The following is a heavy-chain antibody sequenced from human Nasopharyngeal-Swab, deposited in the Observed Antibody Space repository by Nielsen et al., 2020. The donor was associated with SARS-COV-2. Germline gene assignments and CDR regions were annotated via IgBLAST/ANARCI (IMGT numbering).Heavy chain of an antibody. V-gene: IGHV3-30*18. CDR3: AKAHGGGFYYYYIDV. J-gene: IGHJ6*03. CDR1: GFTFSSYG. CDR2: ISYDGSNK. D-gene: IGHD2-15*01. Sequence: GGSLRLSCAASGFTFSSYGMHWVRQAPGKGLEWVAVISYDGSNKYYADSVKGRFTISRDNSKNTLYLQMNSLRAEDTAVYYCAKAHGGGFYYYYIDVWGKGTTVTVSS.